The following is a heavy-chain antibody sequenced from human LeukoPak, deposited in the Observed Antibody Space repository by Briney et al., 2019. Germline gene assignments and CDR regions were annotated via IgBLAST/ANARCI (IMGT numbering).Heavy chain of an antibody. CDR2: ISSSGSTI. CDR1: GFTFSSYE. Sequence: PGGSLRPSCAASGFTFSSYEMNWVRQAPGKGLEWVSYISSSGSTIYYADSVKGRFTISRDNAKNSLYLQMNSLRAEDTAVYYCARGSGSFPPDYWGQGTLVTGSS. CDR3: ARGSGSFPPDY. J-gene: IGHJ4*02. V-gene: IGHV3-48*03. D-gene: IGHD3-22*01.